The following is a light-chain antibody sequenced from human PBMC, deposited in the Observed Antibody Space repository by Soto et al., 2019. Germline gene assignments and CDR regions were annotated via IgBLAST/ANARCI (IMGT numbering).Light chain of an antibody. CDR2: ANI. V-gene: IGLV1-40*01. Sequence: QSVLTQPPSVSGAPGQRVTMSCTGSSSNIGAGYDVHWYQQLPGTAPKLLIFANINRPSGVPDRFSGSKSGTSASLAITGLQAEDEADYYCSSYAGSNNFVFGSGTKVTVL. CDR3: SSYAGSNNFV. CDR1: SSNIGAGYD. J-gene: IGLJ1*01.